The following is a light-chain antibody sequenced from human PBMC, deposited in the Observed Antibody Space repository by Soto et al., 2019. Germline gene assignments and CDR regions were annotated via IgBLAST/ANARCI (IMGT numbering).Light chain of an antibody. CDR1: QSLEHSDGNTY. J-gene: IGKJ2*01. CDR3: IQATHTPPYT. CDR2: KVS. V-gene: IGKV2-24*01. Sequence: DVVMTQTTLSSPVPLGQPASISCRSSQSLEHSDGNTYLNWLLQRPGQPPRPIIYKVSNRFSGVPDRFSGRRAGTDFTQKISRVEDEDVRICYCIQATHTPPYTFDPGTKMEIK.